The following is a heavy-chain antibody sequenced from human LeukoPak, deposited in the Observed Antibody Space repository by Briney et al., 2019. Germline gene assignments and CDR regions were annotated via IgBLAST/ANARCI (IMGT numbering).Heavy chain of an antibody. V-gene: IGHV3-7*01. CDR2: VKDDGRKD. Sequence: GGSLRLSCAASGFTFSGSWMSWVRQAPGKGLEWVANVKDDGRKDYYVDSVKGRFTISRDNAKNPLYLQMNSLRPEDTAVYYCARDSAGWEHWGPGTLVTVSS. J-gene: IGHJ1*01. CDR3: ARDSAGWEH. CDR1: GFTFSGSW. D-gene: IGHD3-9*01.